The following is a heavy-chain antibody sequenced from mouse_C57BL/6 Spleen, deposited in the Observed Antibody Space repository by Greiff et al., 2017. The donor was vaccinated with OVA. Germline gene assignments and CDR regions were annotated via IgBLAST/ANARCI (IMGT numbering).Heavy chain of an antibody. D-gene: IGHD2-3*01. CDR1: GYTFTEYS. Sequence: VQLQQSGAELVKPGASVKLSCKASGYTFTEYSIHWVKQRSGQGLEWIGWFYPGSGSIKYNEKFKDKATLTADKSSSTVYMELSRLTSEDSAVYFCAKHEEADGYSSRGMDYWGQGTSVTVSS. V-gene: IGHV1-62-2*01. J-gene: IGHJ4*01. CDR3: AKHEEADGYSSRGMDY. CDR2: FYPGSGSI.